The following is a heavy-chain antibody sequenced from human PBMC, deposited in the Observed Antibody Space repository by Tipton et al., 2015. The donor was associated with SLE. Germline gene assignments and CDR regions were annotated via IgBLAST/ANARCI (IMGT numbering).Heavy chain of an antibody. J-gene: IGHJ6*02. Sequence: QLVQSGGGLVQPGGSLRLSCAASGFTVSSNYMSWVCQAPGKGLEWVSVIYSGGSTYYADSVKGRFTISRDNSKNTLYLQMNSLRAEDTAVYYCARELLWFRGYGMDVWGQGTTVTVSS. V-gene: IGHV3-53*04. CDR2: IYSGGST. D-gene: IGHD3-10*01. CDR3: ARELLWFRGYGMDV. CDR1: GFTVSSNY.